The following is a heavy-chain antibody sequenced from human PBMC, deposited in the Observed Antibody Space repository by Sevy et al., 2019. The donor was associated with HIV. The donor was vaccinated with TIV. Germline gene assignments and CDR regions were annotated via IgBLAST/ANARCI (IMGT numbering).Heavy chain of an antibody. CDR1: AFSFSTNG. Sequence: GGSLRLSCAASAFSFSTNGMHWVRQAPGKGLEWVAFIRYDGSNKCYTDSVKGRFTISRDNSKNTLYLQMNSLTTEDTAVYYCAKDQGYNWNTEGFFDYWGQGTLVTVSS. V-gene: IGHV3-30*02. D-gene: IGHD1-20*01. CDR3: AKDQGYNWNTEGFFDY. CDR2: IRYDGSNK. J-gene: IGHJ4*02.